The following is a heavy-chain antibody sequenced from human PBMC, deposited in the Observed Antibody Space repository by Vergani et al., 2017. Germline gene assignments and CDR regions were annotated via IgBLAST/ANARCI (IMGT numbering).Heavy chain of an antibody. D-gene: IGHD4-23*01. J-gene: IGHJ6*02. CDR2: ISSSSSYI. CDR1: GFTFSSYS. V-gene: IGHV3-21*01. CDR3: ARDPTTVVTNYYYGMDV. Sequence: EVQLVESGGGLVKPGGSLRLSCAASGFTFSSYSMNWVRQAPGKGLEWVSSISSSSSYIYYADSVKGRFTISRDNAKNSLYLQRNSLRAEDTAVYYCARDPTTVVTNYYYGMDVWGQGTTVTVSS.